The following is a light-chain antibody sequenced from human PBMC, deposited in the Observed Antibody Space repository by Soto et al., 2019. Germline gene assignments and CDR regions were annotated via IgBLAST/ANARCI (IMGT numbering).Light chain of an antibody. V-gene: IGKV3-20*01. Sequence: ESVLRQSPATLYLSPWERATLSCRVSQSVSSSYLAWYQQKPGQAPRLLIYGASSRATGIPDRFSGSGSGTDFALTISRLEPEDFAVYFCQNDGDSSITFGQGTRLEI. CDR2: GAS. J-gene: IGKJ5*01. CDR1: QSVSSSY. CDR3: QNDGDSSIT.